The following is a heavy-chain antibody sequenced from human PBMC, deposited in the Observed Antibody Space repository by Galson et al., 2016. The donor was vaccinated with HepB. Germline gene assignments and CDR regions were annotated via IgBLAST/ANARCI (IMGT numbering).Heavy chain of an antibody. J-gene: IGHJ4*02. CDR2: TNAGSGAT. Sequence: SVKVSCKASGYTFTSYVIHWVRQAPGQRLEWMGWTNAGSGATKYSQTFQGRVSISRDTSATTAYMDLSGLTSEDTAMYYCARSLGSNHFDNWGQGALLTVS. V-gene: IGHV1-3*01. D-gene: IGHD2-15*01. CDR3: ARSLGSNHFDN. CDR1: GYTFTSYV.